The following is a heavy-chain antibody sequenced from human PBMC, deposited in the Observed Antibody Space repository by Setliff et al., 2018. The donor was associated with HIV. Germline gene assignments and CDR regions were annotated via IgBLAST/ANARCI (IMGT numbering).Heavy chain of an antibody. Sequence: SCAASGFIFSDHVMHWVRQAPGKGLEWVANINQDGSEENYVDSVKGRFTISRDNAKKSLYLQMTSLRDEDTAIYYCAKVFAFGIDAFDIWGQGTVVTVSS. V-gene: IGHV3-7*03. CDR2: INQDGSEE. J-gene: IGHJ3*02. CDR1: GFIFSDHV. D-gene: IGHD3-10*01. CDR3: AKVFAFGIDAFDI.